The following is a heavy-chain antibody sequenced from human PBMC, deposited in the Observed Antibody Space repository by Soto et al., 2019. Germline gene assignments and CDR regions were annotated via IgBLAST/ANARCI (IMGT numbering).Heavy chain of an antibody. D-gene: IGHD6-6*01. J-gene: IGHJ4*02. CDR1: GFTFSSYG. Sequence: PGGSLRLSCAASGFTFSSYGMHWVRQAPGKGLEWVAVISYDGSNKYYADSVKGRFTISRDNSKNTLYLQMNSLRAEDTAVYYCAKLPTSSSSLGYWGQGTLVTVSS. V-gene: IGHV3-30*18. CDR3: AKLPTSSSSLGY. CDR2: ISYDGSNK.